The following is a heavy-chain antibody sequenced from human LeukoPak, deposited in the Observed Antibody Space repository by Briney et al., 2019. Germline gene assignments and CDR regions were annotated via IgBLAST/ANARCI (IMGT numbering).Heavy chain of an antibody. D-gene: IGHD3-16*01. CDR2: TSGSGGST. CDR3: ATRKCLGCQLFYLDY. V-gene: IGHV3-23*01. J-gene: IGHJ4*02. CDR1: GFTFSSYA. Sequence: PGGSLRLSCAASGFTFSSYAMTWVRQAPGKGLEWVSATSGSGGSTYYADSVKGRFTISRDNSKNSLYLQMDSLRADDSALYYCATRKCLGCQLFYLDYWGQGSLVTVSS.